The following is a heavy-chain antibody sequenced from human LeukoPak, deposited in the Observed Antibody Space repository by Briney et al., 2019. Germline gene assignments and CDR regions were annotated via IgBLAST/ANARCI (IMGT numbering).Heavy chain of an antibody. CDR2: IYYSGST. V-gene: IGHV4-30-4*01. J-gene: IGHJ4*02. Sequence: SETLSLTCTVSGGSISSGDHYWSWIRQPPGKGLEWIGFIYYSGSTYYNPSLKSRVTISVDTSKNQFSLKLSSVTAADTAVYYCARGPGTAVINFDYWGQGTLVTVSS. D-gene: IGHD4-23*01. CDR1: GGSISSGDHY. CDR3: ARGPGTAVINFDY.